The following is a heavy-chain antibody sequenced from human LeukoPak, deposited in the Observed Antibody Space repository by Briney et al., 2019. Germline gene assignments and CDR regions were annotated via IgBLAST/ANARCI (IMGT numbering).Heavy chain of an antibody. D-gene: IGHD2-2*01. V-gene: IGHV3-30-3*01. Sequence: GGSLRLSCAASGFTFSSYAMHWVRQAPGKGLEWVAVISYDGSNKYYADSGKGRFTISRDNSKNTLYLQMNSLRAEDTAVYYCARVKVGGIPAAMNPIYGMDVWGQGTTVTVSS. CDR3: ARVKVGGIPAAMNPIYGMDV. CDR2: ISYDGSNK. J-gene: IGHJ6*02. CDR1: GFTFSSYA.